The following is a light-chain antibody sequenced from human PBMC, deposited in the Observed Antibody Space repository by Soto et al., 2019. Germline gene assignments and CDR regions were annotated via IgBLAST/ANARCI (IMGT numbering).Light chain of an antibody. CDR1: QSVSSY. V-gene: IGKV3-11*01. J-gene: IGKJ5*01. CDR2: DAS. CDR3: QQRSNWPLIT. Sequence: EIVLTQSPATLSLSPGERATLSCRASQSVSSYLAWYQQKPGQAPRLLIYDASNRATGIPARLSGSGSGTDFTLTIGSLEPEDFAVYFCQQRSNWPLITFGQGTRLEIK.